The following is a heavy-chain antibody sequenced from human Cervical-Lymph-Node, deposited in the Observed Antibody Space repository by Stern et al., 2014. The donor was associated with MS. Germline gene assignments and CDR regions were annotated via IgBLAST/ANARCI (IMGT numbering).Heavy chain of an antibody. CDR2: IWYDGSNP. CDR1: GFSFSRYA. CDR3: ASAYSSSHYYFDY. V-gene: IGHV3-33*01. D-gene: IGHD6-13*01. Sequence: QVQLVQSGGGVVQPGRSLRLSCAASGFSFSRYAMHWVRQAPGQGLEWVALIWYDGSNPYYADSVTGRFTISRDNSKSTLYLQMNSLRAEDTAVYYCASAYSSSHYYFDYWGQGTLVTVSS. J-gene: IGHJ4*02.